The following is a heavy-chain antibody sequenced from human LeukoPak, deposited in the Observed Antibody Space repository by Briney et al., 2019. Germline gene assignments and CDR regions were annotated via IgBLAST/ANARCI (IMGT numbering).Heavy chain of an antibody. CDR2: IKSKTDGGTT. Sequence: GGSLRLSCAASGFTFSNAWMSRVRQAPGKGLEWVGPIKSKTDGGTTDYAAPEKGRFTIARDDSKTTMYKQMNSLKTEVTAVYYCTTLTRYCSGGSCYSTGNYWGQGTLVTVSS. V-gene: IGHV3-15*01. CDR3: TTLTRYCSGGSCYSTGNY. D-gene: IGHD2-15*01. J-gene: IGHJ4*02. CDR1: GFTFSNAW.